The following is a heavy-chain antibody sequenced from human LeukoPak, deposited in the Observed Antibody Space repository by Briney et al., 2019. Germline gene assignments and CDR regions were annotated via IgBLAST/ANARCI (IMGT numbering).Heavy chain of an antibody. CDR1: GFTFSSYT. CDR2: ISSTSTYI. J-gene: IGHJ4*02. CDR3: ARAKAGTGGFFSFDY. Sequence: PGGSLRLSCAASGFTFSSYTMIWVRQAPGQGLEWVSSISSTSTYIYYADSVKGRFTISRDNAKNSLYLQMNSLRAEDTAVYYCARAKAGTGGFFSFDYWGQGTLATVSS. V-gene: IGHV3-21*06. D-gene: IGHD6-13*01.